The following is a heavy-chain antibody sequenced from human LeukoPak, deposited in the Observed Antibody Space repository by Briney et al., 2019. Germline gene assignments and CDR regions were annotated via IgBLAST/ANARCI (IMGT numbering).Heavy chain of an antibody. CDR2: INPKNGGT. V-gene: IGHV1-2*02. Sequence: ASVKVSCXASGYTFNGYYMHWVRQARGQGLEWMGWINPKNGGTHYAQKFQGRVTMTRDTSISTAYMDLSRLRSDDTAVYYCARDYYDSGSYPPFDPWGQGTLVTVSS. D-gene: IGHD3-10*01. J-gene: IGHJ5*02. CDR1: GYTFNGYY. CDR3: ARDYYDSGSYPPFDP.